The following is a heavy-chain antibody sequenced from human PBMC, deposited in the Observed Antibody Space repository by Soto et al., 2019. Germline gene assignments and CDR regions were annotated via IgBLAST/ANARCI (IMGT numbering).Heavy chain of an antibody. CDR2: ISAHNGNT. D-gene: IGHD3-10*01. CDR3: AKEYPGSATYGSDAFDI. CDR1: GYTFSIYG. Sequence: QVQLVQSGAEVKKPGASVKVSCKASGYTFSIYGFSWVRQAPGQGLEWMGWISAHNGNTNYVQKLQGRVTMTTDTSTSTAYMELRSLRSDDTAMYYCAKEYPGSATYGSDAFDIWGQGTMVIVSS. V-gene: IGHV1-18*01. J-gene: IGHJ3*02.